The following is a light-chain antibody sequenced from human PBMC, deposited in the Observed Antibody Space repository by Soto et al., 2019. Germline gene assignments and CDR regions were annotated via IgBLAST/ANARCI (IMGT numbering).Light chain of an antibody. CDR1: QSISSW. V-gene: IGKV1-5*01. Sequence: DIQMTQSPSTLSASVGDRVTITCRASQSISSWLAWYQQKPGEAPTLLSYDASSLERGVPSRFSGSGSGTPFTLTINSLQPDNFAYYYCQQYNSYSYSFGHGTKLEIK. J-gene: IGKJ2*01. CDR3: QQYNSYSYS. CDR2: DAS.